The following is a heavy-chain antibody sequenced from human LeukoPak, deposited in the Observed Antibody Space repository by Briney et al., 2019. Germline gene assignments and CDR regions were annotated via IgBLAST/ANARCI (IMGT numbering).Heavy chain of an antibody. CDR1: GGSFSGYY. Sequence: KTSETLSLTCAVYGGSFSGYYWSWIRQPPGKGLEWIGEINHSGSTNYNPSLKGRVTISVDTSKNQFSLKLSSVTAADTAVYYCARASSSSLFDYWGQGTLVTVSS. CDR3: ARASSSSLFDY. J-gene: IGHJ4*02. D-gene: IGHD6-6*01. V-gene: IGHV4-34*01. CDR2: INHSGST.